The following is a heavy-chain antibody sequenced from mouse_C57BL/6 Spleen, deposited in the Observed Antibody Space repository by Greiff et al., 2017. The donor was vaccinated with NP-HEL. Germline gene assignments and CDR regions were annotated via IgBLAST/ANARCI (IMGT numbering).Heavy chain of an antibody. V-gene: IGHV6-3*01. D-gene: IGHD2-5*01. CDR1: GFTFSNYW. CDR3: TGAYSNYYNYAMDY. CDR2: IRLKSDNYAT. Sequence: EVHLVESGGGLVQPGGSMKLSCVASGFTFSNYWMNWVRQSPEKGLEWVAQIRLKSDNYATHYAESVKGRFTISRDDSKSSVYLQMNNLRAEDTGIYYCTGAYSNYYNYAMDYWGQGTSVTVSS. J-gene: IGHJ4*01.